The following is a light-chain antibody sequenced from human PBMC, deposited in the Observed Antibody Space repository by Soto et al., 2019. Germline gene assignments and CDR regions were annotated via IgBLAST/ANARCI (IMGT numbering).Light chain of an antibody. CDR3: QQYNTWPPKYT. CDR2: GAS. V-gene: IGKV3-15*01. CDR1: QSVSSY. Sequence: EIVMTQSPATLSVSPGGRATLSCRASQSVSSYFAWYQQRPGQPPRLLIYGASTRATGIPARFSGSGSGTEFSLPISSLHYYDFAVYYCQQYNTWPPKYTVGQGTKLEFK. J-gene: IGKJ2*01.